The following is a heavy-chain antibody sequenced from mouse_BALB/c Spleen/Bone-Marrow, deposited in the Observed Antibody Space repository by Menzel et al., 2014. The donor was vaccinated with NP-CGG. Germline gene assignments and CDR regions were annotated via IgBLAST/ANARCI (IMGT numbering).Heavy chain of an antibody. J-gene: IGHJ2*01. V-gene: IGHV14-3*02. Sequence: VQLQQSGAELVKPGASAKLSCTASGFNIKDTYMHWVKQRPEQGLEWIGRIDPANGNTKYDPKFQGKASITADTSSNTAYLQLSSLTSEDTAVYYCASYVYGYYFDYWSQGPPLTVSS. CDR1: GFNIKDTY. CDR3: ASYVYGYYFDY. CDR2: IDPANGNT. D-gene: IGHD2-2*01.